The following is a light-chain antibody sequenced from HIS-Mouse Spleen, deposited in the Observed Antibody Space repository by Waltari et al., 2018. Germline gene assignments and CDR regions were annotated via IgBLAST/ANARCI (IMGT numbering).Light chain of an antibody. Sequence: DIQMTQSPASLSASVGDRVNITCRASQSISSYLNWYQQKPGKAPKLLIHAASSLQSGVPSRFSGSGSGTDFTLTISSLQPEDFATYYCQQSYSTPFTFGPGTKVDIK. CDR3: QQSYSTPFT. J-gene: IGKJ3*01. CDR2: AAS. V-gene: IGKV1-39*01. CDR1: QSISSY.